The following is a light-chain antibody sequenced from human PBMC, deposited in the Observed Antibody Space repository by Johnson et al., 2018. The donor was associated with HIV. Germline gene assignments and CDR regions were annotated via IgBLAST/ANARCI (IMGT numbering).Light chain of an antibody. Sequence: QSVLTQPPSVSAAPGQKVTISCSGSSSNIGNNYVSWYQQLPGTAPTLLIYDTNKRPSGIPDRFSGSKSGTSATLAITGLQTWDDADYYCGTWDSSLSAPYVFGTGTKVNVL. CDR2: DTN. CDR3: GTWDSSLSAPYV. J-gene: IGLJ1*01. CDR1: SSNIGNNY. V-gene: IGLV1-51*01.